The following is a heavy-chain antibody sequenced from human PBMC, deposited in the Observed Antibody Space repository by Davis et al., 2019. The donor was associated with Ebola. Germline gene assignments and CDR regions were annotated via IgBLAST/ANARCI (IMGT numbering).Heavy chain of an antibody. D-gene: IGHD1-26*01. V-gene: IGHV3-74*01. J-gene: IGHJ1*01. Sequence: HTGGSLRLSCAASGFSFSTFWMHWVRQAPGKGLVWVSRIKTDGSMTGYGDSVHGRFTISRDNAKNSLYLQMNSLRDEDTAVYYCARGRSGGSIIWDEYFQHWGQGTLVTVSS. CDR2: IKTDGSMT. CDR3: ARGRSGGSIIWDEYFQH. CDR1: GFSFSTFW.